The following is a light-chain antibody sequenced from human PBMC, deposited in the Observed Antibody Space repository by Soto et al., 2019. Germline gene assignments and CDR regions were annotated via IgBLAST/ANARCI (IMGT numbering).Light chain of an antibody. CDR1: QSVRNY. V-gene: IGKV3-11*01. CDR2: DAS. CDR3: QQRSSWPWT. J-gene: IGKJ1*01. Sequence: EIVLTQSPATLSLSPGERATLSCRASQSVRNYLAWYQQKPGQAPRLLIYDASNRATGIPGRFSGSGSGADFSLTISSLEPEVFAVYCCQQRSSWPWTFGQGTKVEIK.